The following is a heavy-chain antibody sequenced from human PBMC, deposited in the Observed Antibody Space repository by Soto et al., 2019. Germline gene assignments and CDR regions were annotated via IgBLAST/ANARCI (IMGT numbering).Heavy chain of an antibody. CDR3: VKDGSSGWPYFYDMDV. V-gene: IGHV3-30*18. D-gene: IGHD6-19*01. Sequence: QVQLVESGGGVVQPGRSLRLSCAASGFTFSSYGMHWVRQAPGKGLEWVAVISYDGRNKYYADDVKGRFTISRDNSKNTLYLQMSSLRAEDTAVYYCVKDGSSGWPYFYDMDVWGQGTTVTVSS. CDR2: ISYDGRNK. CDR1: GFTFSSYG. J-gene: IGHJ6*02.